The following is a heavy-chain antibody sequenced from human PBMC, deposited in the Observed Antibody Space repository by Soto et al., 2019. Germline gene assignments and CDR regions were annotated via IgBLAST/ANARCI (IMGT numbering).Heavy chain of an antibody. CDR3: ASIRDRYDSSGYIDY. CDR1: GGSISSSSYY. Sequence: SETLSLTCTVSGGSISSSSYYWGWIRQPPGKGLEWIGSIYYSGSTYYNPSLKSRVTISVDTSKNQFSLKLSSVTAADTAVYYCASIRDRYDSSGYIDYWGQGTLVTVSS. CDR2: IYYSGST. V-gene: IGHV4-39*01. D-gene: IGHD3-22*01. J-gene: IGHJ4*02.